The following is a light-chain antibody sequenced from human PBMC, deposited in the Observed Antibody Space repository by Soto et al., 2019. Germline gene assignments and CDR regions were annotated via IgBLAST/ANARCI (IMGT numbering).Light chain of an antibody. Sequence: DIQMTQSPSSVSASVGDRVTITCRATQGLSGSLAWYQQKPGKAPKLLISVTSRLQSGVPSRFSGSESGTDFTLTIDSLQPEDLATYYCQQVHNWPLTFGQGTRLEIK. CDR2: VTS. CDR1: QGLSGS. CDR3: QQVHNWPLT. J-gene: IGKJ5*01. V-gene: IGKV1-12*01.